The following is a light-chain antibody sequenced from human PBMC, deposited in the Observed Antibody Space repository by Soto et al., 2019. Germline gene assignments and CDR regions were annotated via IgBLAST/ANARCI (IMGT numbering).Light chain of an antibody. CDR1: QSVSRW. J-gene: IGKJ1*01. CDR2: KAS. Sequence: DIPMTQSPSTLSASVGDRVTITCRARQSVSRWLAWYQQKPGKAPKLLIYKASTLESGVPSRFSGSGSGTEFTRAISSLQPDDSATYYCQQYHDNWTFGQGTKVDIK. CDR3: QQYHDNWT. V-gene: IGKV1-5*03.